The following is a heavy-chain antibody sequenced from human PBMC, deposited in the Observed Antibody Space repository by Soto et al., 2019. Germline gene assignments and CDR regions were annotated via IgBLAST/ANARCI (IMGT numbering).Heavy chain of an antibody. CDR1: GYTFTSYG. D-gene: IGHD2-15*01. V-gene: IGHV1-18*01. CDR2: ISAYNGNT. Sequence: GASVKVSCKASGYTFTSYGISWVRQAPGQGLEWMGWISAYNGNTNYAQKLQGRVTMTTDTSTSTAYMELRSLRSDDTAVYYCARDSGGWHEGYGMDVWGQGTTVTVSS. J-gene: IGHJ6*02. CDR3: ARDSGGWHEGYGMDV.